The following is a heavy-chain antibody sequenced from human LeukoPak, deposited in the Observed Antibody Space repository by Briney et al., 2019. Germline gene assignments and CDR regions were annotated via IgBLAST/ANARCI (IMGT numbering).Heavy chain of an antibody. CDR2: ITSDGSSI. D-gene: IGHD4-23*01. CDR1: GFTFSSYS. V-gene: IGHV3-48*04. CDR3: ARDLYGGKRGWFDP. J-gene: IGHJ5*02. Sequence: PGGSLRLSCAASGFTFSSYSMNWVRQAPGKGLEWVSYITSDGSSIYYADSVKGRFTISRDNAKKSLWLQMNSLRAEDTALYYCARDLYGGKRGWFDPWGEGTLVTVSS.